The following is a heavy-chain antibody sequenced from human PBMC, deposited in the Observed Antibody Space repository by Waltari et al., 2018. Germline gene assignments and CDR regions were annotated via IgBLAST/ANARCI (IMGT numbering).Heavy chain of an antibody. CDR1: GGSFGTYA. V-gene: IGHV1-69*12. CDR2: IIPIFGKP. CDR3: AKRIVGGPFDV. Sequence: QVHLVQSGAEVRRPGSSVKVSCEASGGSFGTYAITWVRQAPGQGLEWIAGIIPIFGKPNYAQKFQDRVKVAADELTRTAFMELSSLRPDDTAVYYCAKRIVGGPFDVWG. J-gene: IGHJ3*01. D-gene: IGHD1-26*01.